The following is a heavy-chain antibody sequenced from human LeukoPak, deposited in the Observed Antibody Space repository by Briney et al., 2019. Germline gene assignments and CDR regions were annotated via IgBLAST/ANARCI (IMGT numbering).Heavy chain of an antibody. CDR1: GFTFSSYG. V-gene: IGHV3-7*01. D-gene: IGHD3-10*01. J-gene: IGHJ4*02. Sequence: GGSLRLSCAASGFTFSSYGMHWVRQAPGKGLEWVANIKKDGSEKYYVDSVKGRFTISRDNGKNSLFLQMNSLRAEDTAVYYCARGAYGSGTYFFEYWGQGTLVTVSS. CDR3: ARGAYGSGTYFFEY. CDR2: IKKDGSEK.